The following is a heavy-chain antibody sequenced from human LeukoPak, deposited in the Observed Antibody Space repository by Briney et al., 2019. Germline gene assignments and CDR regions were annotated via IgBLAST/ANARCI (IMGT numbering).Heavy chain of an antibody. D-gene: IGHD1-26*01. CDR1: GFTFDDYG. CDR2: INWNGGST. V-gene: IGHV3-20*04. J-gene: IGHJ6*03. Sequence: GGSLRLSCAASGFTFDDYGMSWVRQAPGKGLEWVSGINWNGGSTGYADSVKGRFTISRDNAKNSLYLQMNSLRAEDTALYYCARGVGATGEDYYYYMDVWGKGTTVTVSS. CDR3: ARGVGATGEDYYYYMDV.